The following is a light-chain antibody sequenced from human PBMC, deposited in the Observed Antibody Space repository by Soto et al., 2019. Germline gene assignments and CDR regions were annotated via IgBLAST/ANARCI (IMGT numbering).Light chain of an antibody. CDR1: QNIDMY. J-gene: IGKJ1*01. CDR3: QHAFNSPPWT. V-gene: IGKV1-39*01. CDR2: GAS. Sequence: DIHMTQSPTSLSASVGDTVTITCRASQNIDMYLNWYQQKPGKAPRVLISGASNLQSGVPSRFSGCRSGTDFTLTISSLQSEDFASYFCQHAFNSPPWTFGQGTKVDIK.